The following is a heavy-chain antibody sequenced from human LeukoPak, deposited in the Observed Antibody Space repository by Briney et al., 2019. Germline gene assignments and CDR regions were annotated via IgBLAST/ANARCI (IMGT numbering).Heavy chain of an antibody. CDR2: IYNGRNT. J-gene: IGHJ4*02. Sequence: PSETLSLACTLSGGSISNYYWSCLRHPPGRVLEGFGYIYNGRNTDYNPLLKSRVTISVDTTKNQFSLKLNSVTAADTVVYYCARDREFGYWGQGTLVTVSS. CDR1: GGSISNYY. D-gene: IGHD3-10*01. CDR3: ARDREFGY. V-gene: IGHV4-59*01.